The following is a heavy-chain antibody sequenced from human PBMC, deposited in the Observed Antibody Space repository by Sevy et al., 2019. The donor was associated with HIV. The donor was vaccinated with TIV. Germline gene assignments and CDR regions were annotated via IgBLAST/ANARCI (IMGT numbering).Heavy chain of an antibody. CDR1: GFTFEDYA. D-gene: IGHD6-19*01. Sequence: GGSLRLSCAGSGFTFEDYALHWVRQAPGQGLEWVAGINWNSGSLDYAESVKGRFTISRDDAKNSLYLQMDTLRTEDTALYYCAKTPMTEAAPYFDFWGQGTLVTFSS. V-gene: IGHV3-9*01. J-gene: IGHJ4*02. CDR2: INWNSGSL. CDR3: AKTPMTEAAPYFDF.